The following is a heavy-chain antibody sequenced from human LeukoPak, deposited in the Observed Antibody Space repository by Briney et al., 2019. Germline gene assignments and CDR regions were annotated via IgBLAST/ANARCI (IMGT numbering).Heavy chain of an antibody. Sequence: PSETLSLTCAVYGGSFSGYYWSWIRQPPGKGLEWIGYIYYSGTTNYNPSLNSRLTISIDTSKNQFSLKLSSVSAADTAVYYCAREGFSGGYYYYYMDVWGKGTTVTVSS. D-gene: IGHD3-10*01. J-gene: IGHJ6*03. CDR3: AREGFSGGYYYYYMDV. CDR1: GGSFSGYY. CDR2: IYYSGTT. V-gene: IGHV4-59*01.